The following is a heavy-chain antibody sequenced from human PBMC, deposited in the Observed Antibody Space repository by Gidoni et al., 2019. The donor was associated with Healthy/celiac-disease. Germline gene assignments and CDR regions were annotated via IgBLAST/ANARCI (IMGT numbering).Heavy chain of an antibody. V-gene: IGHV4-39*01. Sequence: QLQLQESGPGLVKPSATLSLTCTVSGGSISSSSYYWGWIRQPPGKGLEWIGSIYYSGSTYYNPSLKSRVTISVDTSKNQFSLKLSSVTAADTAVYYCARHFISAVVTQGSGAFDIWGQGTMVTVSS. D-gene: IGHD2-15*01. J-gene: IGHJ3*02. CDR2: IYYSGST. CDR3: ARHFISAVVTQGSGAFDI. CDR1: GGSISSSSYY.